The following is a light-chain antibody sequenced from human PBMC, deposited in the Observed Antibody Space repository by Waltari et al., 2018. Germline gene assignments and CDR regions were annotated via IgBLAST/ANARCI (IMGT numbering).Light chain of an antibody. CDR2: DVT. CDR1: SSYIGAYNY. Sequence: QSALTQPASVSESPGQSITISCTGTSSYIGAYNYVFWYQQHPGKAPKLMISDVTNRPSGVSNRFSGSKSGNTASLTISGLQAEDEADYYCTSYTSSNTWVFGGGTKLTVL. CDR3: TSYTSSNTWV. J-gene: IGLJ3*02. V-gene: IGLV2-14*03.